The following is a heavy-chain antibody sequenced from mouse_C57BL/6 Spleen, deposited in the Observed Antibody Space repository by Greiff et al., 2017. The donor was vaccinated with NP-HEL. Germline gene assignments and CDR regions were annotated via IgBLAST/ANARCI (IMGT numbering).Heavy chain of an antibody. CDR1: GYTFTSYW. V-gene: IGHV1-64*01. CDR2: IHPNSGST. D-gene: IGHD1-1*01. J-gene: IGHJ1*03. Sequence: QVQLQQPGAELVKPGASVKLSCKASGYTFTSYWMHWVKQRPGQGLEWIGMIHPNSGSTNYNEKFKSKATLTVDKSSSTAYMQLSSLTSEDSAVYYCARSDYGSSNRYFDVWGTGTTVTVSS. CDR3: ARSDYGSSNRYFDV.